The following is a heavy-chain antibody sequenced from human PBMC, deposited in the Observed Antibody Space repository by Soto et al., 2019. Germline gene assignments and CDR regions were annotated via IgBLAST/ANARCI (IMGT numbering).Heavy chain of an antibody. D-gene: IGHD2-15*01. V-gene: IGHV4-30-4*01. CDR1: GGSISSGDYY. CDR2: IYYSGST. J-gene: IGHJ5*02. Sequence: SETLSLTCTVSGGSISSGDYYWSWIRQPPGKGLEWIGYIYYSGSTYYNPSLKSRVTISVDTSKNQFSLKLSSVTAADTAVYYCARVGFYGDWFDPWGQGTLVTVS. CDR3: ARVGFYGDWFDP.